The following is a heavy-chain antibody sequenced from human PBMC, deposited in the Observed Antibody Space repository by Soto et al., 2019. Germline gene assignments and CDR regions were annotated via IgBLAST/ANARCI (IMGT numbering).Heavy chain of an antibody. Sequence: QVLLVQSGAELKKPGSSVKVSCRASGGTFSSYGISWVRQAPGQGLEWMGGIIPLFGTTNYAHKFRGRVTVTADESTSRIYMELTSLRFEDTAIYYCARAHGSSWYNWFDPWGQGTLVTVSS. J-gene: IGHJ5*02. CDR1: GGTFSSYG. CDR3: ARAHGSSWYNWFDP. V-gene: IGHV1-69*01. D-gene: IGHD6-13*01. CDR2: IIPLFGTT.